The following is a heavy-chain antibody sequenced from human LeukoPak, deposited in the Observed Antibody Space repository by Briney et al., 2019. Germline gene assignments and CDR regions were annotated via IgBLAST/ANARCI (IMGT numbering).Heavy chain of an antibody. CDR3: ARNPPDY. J-gene: IGHJ4*02. CDR2: ISGNSGSI. Sequence: GGSLRLSCEASGFTFSTYAMTWVRQAPGKGLQWLAAISGNSGSIYHADSVKGRFTISRDNAKNSLYLQMNSLRDEDTAVYYCARNPPDYWGQGTLVTVSS. V-gene: IGHV3-48*02. CDR1: GFTFSTYA.